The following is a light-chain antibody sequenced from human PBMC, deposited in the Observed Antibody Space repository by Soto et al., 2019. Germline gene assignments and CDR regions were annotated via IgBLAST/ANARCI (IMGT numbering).Light chain of an antibody. Sequence: DIRMTQSPSTLSSSVGDIVTITGRASQSISNWLAWYQQKPGKAPKLLIYDASSLESGVPSRFSGSGSGTEFTLTISSLQPDDFATYYCQQYDTYGTFGQGTKVDIK. CDR1: QSISNW. V-gene: IGKV1-5*01. J-gene: IGKJ1*01. CDR3: QQYDTYGT. CDR2: DAS.